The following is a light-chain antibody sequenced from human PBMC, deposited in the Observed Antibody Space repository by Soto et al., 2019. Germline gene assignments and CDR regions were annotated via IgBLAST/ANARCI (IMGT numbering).Light chain of an antibody. Sequence: QSVLTQPASVSGSPGQSITISCTGTYNLVSWYRQHPGKAPKLMIFEVNKRPSGVSYRFSGSKSGNTASLTISALQAEDEADYFCSAYTSSSTPYVFGSGTKLTVL. CDR3: SAYTSSSTPYV. CDR2: EVN. V-gene: IGLV2-14*02. J-gene: IGLJ1*01. CDR1: YNL.